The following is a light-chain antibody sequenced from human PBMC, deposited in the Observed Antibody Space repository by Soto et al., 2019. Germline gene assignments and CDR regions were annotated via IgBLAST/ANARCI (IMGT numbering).Light chain of an antibody. V-gene: IGKV1-16*01. Sequence: DIQMTPSPSSLSASVGDRVSITCRASQGISNCLAWFQHKPGQAPKPLIYAAASSQSGVPSTFSGSGSGTEFTLTSSSRQPRDSATEYCQPYTSYPWTFGQGNKVQI. J-gene: IGKJ1*01. CDR1: QGISNC. CDR2: AAA. CDR3: QPYTSYPWT.